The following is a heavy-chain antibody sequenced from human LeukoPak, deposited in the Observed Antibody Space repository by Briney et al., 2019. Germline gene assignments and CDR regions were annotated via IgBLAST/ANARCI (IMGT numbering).Heavy chain of an antibody. CDR1: GFTFSSYA. D-gene: IGHD6-19*01. CDR3: AREAVAGTGGGMDV. J-gene: IGHJ6*02. CDR2: ISGSGGST. V-gene: IGHV3-23*01. Sequence: GGSLRLSCAASGFTFSSYAMSWVRQAPGKGLEWVSAISGSGGSTYYADSVKGRFTISRDNSKNTLYLQMNSLRSEDTAVYYCAREAVAGTGGGMDVWGQGTTVTVSS.